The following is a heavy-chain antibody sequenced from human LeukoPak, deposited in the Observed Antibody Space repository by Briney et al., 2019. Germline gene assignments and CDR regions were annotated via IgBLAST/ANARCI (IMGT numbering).Heavy chain of an antibody. J-gene: IGHJ6*02. V-gene: IGHV4-4*02. CDR3: ASNYYYCMDV. CDR2: IYHSGNT. CDR1: GGSISSDNW. Sequence: SETLSLTCPVSGGSISSDNWWSWVRQPPGKGLEWIGEIYHSGNTNYNPSLKSRVTIPVDKSKNQFSLNLSSVTAADTAVYYCASNYYYCMDVWGQGTTVTVSS.